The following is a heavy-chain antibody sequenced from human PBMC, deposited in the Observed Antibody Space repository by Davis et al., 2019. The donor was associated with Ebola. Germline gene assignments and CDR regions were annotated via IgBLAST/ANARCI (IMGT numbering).Heavy chain of an antibody. CDR2: IKQDGSEK. D-gene: IGHD3-22*01. J-gene: IGHJ3*02. CDR3: ARAQYYYDSSGYYTDAFDI. V-gene: IGHV3-7*01. CDR1: GFTFSSYW. Sequence: GESLKISCAASGFTFSSYWMSWVRQAPGKGLEWVAKIKQDGSEKYYVDSVKGRFTISRDNSKNTLYLQMNSLRAEDTAVYYCARAQYYYDSSGYYTDAFDIWGQGTMVTVSS.